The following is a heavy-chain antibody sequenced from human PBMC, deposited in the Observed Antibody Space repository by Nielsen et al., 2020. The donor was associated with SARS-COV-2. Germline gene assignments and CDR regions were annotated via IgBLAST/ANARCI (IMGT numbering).Heavy chain of an antibody. Sequence: SGPTLVKPTQTLTLTCTFSGFSLSTSGMCVSWIRQPPGKALEWLARIDWDDDKYCSTSLKTRLTISKDTSKNQVVLTMTNMDPVDTATYYCARTYYGSNSAFFDYWGQGTLVTVSS. V-gene: IGHV2-70*11. CDR1: GFSLSTSGMC. CDR2: IDWDDDK. D-gene: IGHD4-23*01. J-gene: IGHJ4*02. CDR3: ARTYYGSNSAFFDY.